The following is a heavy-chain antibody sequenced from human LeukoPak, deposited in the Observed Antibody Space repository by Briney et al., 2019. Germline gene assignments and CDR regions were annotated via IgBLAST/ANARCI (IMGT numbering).Heavy chain of an antibody. Sequence: GASLKISYQGSGSFFTDYWIGWVRPLPGKGLEWMAIIYCDGSKTIYSPSFQGQVTISADKSISTAYLQWSSLKASDTAMYYCARHIPKPTIIKRGYYYYMDVWGKGTTVTVSS. CDR1: GSFFTDYW. CDR3: ARHIPKPTIIKRGYYYYMDV. D-gene: IGHD3-9*01. CDR2: IYCDGSKT. J-gene: IGHJ6*03. V-gene: IGHV5-51*01.